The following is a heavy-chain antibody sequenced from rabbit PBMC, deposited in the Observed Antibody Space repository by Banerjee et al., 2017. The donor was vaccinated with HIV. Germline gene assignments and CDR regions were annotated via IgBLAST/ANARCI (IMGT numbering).Heavy chain of an antibody. Sequence: QSLVESGGGLVTPAGTLTLTCTASGFDISSYSIGWVRQAPGKGLEWIACIWTGSSGSTYYASWAEGRFTISKTSSTTVTLQMTSLTAADTATYFCATWDVGSTAYELWGPGTLVTVS. V-gene: IGHV1S40*01. D-gene: IGHD4-2*01. J-gene: IGHJ4*01. CDR1: GFDISSYS. CDR3: ATWDVGSTAYEL. CDR2: IWTGSSGST.